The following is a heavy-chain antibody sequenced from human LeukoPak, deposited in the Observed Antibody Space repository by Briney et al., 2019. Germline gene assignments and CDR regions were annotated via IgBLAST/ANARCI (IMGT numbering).Heavy chain of an antibody. CDR2: ISYDGSNK. V-gene: IGHV3-30*01. J-gene: IGHJ6*03. Sequence: GRSLRLSCAASGFTFSSYAMHWVRQAPGKGLEWVAVISYDGSNKYYADSVKGRFTISRDNSKNTLYLQMNSLRAEDTAVYYCARDPIAVAGTDYYYYYMDVWGKGTTVTVSS. D-gene: IGHD6-19*01. CDR1: GFTFSSYA. CDR3: ARDPIAVAGTDYYYYYMDV.